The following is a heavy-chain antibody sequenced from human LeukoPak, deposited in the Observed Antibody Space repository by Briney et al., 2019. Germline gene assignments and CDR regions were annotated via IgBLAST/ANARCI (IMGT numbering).Heavy chain of an antibody. V-gene: IGHV1-8*03. Sequence: ASVKVSCKASGYTFTSYDINWVRQATGQGLEWMGWMNPNSGNTGYAQKFQGRVTITRNTSISTAYMEPSSLRSEDTAVYYCARGPSHDSSGYYYYYYMDAWGKGTTVTVSS. CDR1: GYTFTSYD. D-gene: IGHD3-22*01. CDR2: MNPNSGNT. J-gene: IGHJ6*03. CDR3: ARGPSHDSSGYYYYYYMDA.